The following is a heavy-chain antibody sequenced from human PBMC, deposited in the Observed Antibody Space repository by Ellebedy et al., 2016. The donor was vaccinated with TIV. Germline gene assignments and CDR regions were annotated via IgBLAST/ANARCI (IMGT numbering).Heavy chain of an antibody. CDR3: ARGFLSKWLDP. CDR2: VYYSGSP. CDR1: GGSTSTYY. V-gene: IGHV4-59*01. J-gene: IGHJ5*02. Sequence: MPSETLSLTCTASGGSTSTYYWTWIRQPPGKGLEWIGNVYYSGSPNYHPSLKSRVTISLDTSKKQFSLKLDSVTAADTAVYYCARGFLSKWLDPWGRGILVTVAS.